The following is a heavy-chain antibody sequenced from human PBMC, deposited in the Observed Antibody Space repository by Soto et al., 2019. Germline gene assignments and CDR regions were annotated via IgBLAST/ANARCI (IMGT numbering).Heavy chain of an antibody. CDR3: TTDSRGYSYGYRIHAFDI. CDR1: GFTFSNAW. V-gene: IGHV3-15*01. Sequence: PGGSLRLSCAASGFTFSNAWMSWVRQAPGKGLEWVGRIKSKTDGGTTDYAAPVKGRFTISGDDSKNTLYLQMNSLKTEDTAVYYCTTDSRGYSYGYRIHAFDIWGQGTMVTVSS. J-gene: IGHJ3*02. D-gene: IGHD5-18*01. CDR2: IKSKTDGGTT.